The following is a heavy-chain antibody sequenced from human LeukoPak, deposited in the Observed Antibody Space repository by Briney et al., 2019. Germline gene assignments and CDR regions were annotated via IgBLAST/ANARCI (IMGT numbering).Heavy chain of an antibody. V-gene: IGHV4-34*01. D-gene: IGHD6-13*01. J-gene: IGHJ5*02. CDR3: ARRERRSSRFDP. CDR2: INHSGST. Sequence: SETLSLTCAVYGGSFSGYYWSWIRQPPGKGLEWIGEINHSGSTNYNPSLKSRVTISVDTSKNQFSLKLSSVTAADTAVYYCARRERRSSRFDPWGQGTLVTVSS. CDR1: GGSFSGYY.